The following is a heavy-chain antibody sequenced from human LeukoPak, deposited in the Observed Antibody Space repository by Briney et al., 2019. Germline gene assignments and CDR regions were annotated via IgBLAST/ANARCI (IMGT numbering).Heavy chain of an antibody. V-gene: IGHV1-69*05. CDR1: GGTFSSYA. CDR3: ARDLLSSVGATIGHFQH. Sequence: SVKVSCKASGGTFSSYAISWVRQAPGQGLEWMGRIIPIFGTANYAQKFQGRVTITTDESTSTAYMELSSLRSEDTAVYYCARDLLSSVGATIGHFQHWGQGTLVTVSS. CDR2: IIPIFGTA. D-gene: IGHD1-26*01. J-gene: IGHJ1*01.